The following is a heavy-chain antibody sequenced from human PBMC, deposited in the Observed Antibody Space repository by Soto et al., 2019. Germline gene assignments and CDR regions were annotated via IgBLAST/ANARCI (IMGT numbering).Heavy chain of an antibody. Sequence: EVLLLESGGGLVQPGGSLRLSCEASGFSFSSFATNWVRQAPGKGLEWVSAIGDSGASTYYADSVKGRFTISRDNSRNTLYLQLNSLRAEDTAVYYCAKGVELDVWGNGTTVTVSS. CDR2: IGDSGAST. CDR3: AKGVELDV. CDR1: GFSFSSFA. V-gene: IGHV3-23*01. J-gene: IGHJ6*04. D-gene: IGHD1-26*01.